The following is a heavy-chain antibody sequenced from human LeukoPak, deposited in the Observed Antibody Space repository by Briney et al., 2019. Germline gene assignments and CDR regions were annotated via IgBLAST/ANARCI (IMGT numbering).Heavy chain of an antibody. Sequence: ASVEVSCKASGYAFTSYYMHWVRQAPGQGLEWMGIINPSGGSTSYAQKFQGRVTMTRDTSTSTVYMELSSLRSEDTAVYYCATLSSSWYEDYWGQGTLVTVSS. V-gene: IGHV1-46*01. CDR3: ATLSSSWYEDY. J-gene: IGHJ4*02. CDR1: GYAFTSYY. D-gene: IGHD6-13*01. CDR2: INPSGGST.